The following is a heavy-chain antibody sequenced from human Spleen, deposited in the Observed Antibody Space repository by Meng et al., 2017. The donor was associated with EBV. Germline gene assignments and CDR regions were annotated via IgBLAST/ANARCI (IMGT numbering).Heavy chain of an antibody. D-gene: IGHD6-13*01. Sequence: QIHLKGFGPPLVKPTQTLTLTCTFAGFSLSTSGVGVGWIRQPPGQALEWLALIYWDDDKRYRPSLKRRLTISKDTSKNEVVLTLTNVDPADTATYYCAHLISSWRYFDYWGQGTLVTVSS. J-gene: IGHJ4*02. CDR1: GFSLSTSGVG. CDR3: AHLISSWRYFDY. CDR2: IYWDDDK. V-gene: IGHV2-5*02.